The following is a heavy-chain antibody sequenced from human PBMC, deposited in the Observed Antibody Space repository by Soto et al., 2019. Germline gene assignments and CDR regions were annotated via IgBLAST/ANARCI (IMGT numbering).Heavy chain of an antibody. Sequence: SETLSLTCTVSGDLISNGGYYWSWIRQHPEKGLEWIGYNSHSGSTYHNPSLQSRATMSVDTSENQMSLKLSSVTAADTAVYYCARARIEAEMIVFDVWGQGTLVTVSS. D-gene: IGHD6-13*01. CDR1: GDLISNGGYY. CDR2: NSHSGST. J-gene: IGHJ4*02. V-gene: IGHV4-31*02. CDR3: ARARIEAEMIVFDV.